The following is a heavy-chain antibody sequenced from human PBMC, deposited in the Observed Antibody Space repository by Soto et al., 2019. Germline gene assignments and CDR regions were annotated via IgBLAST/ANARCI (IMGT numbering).Heavy chain of an antibody. Sequence: PGGSLRLSCAASGFTFSTYGMQWVRQAPGKGLEWEAVISYDGYLKYYVDAVKGRFTVARDNSKNTLFLEMNSLRVEDTAVYFCAKDFKVSGSHYGTLNYYYGMDVWGQGTTVPVSS. CDR2: ISYDGYLK. CDR3: AKDFKVSGSHYGTLNYYYGMDV. D-gene: IGHD3-10*01. J-gene: IGHJ6*02. CDR1: GFTFSTYG. V-gene: IGHV3-30*18.